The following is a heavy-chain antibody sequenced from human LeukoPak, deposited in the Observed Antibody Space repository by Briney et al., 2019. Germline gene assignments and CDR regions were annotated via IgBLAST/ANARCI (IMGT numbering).Heavy chain of an antibody. Sequence: SETLSLICSVSGGSISSPYYYWGWIRQSPGKGLEWIGSIYYSGSTYYNPSLKSRVTISVDTSKNQFSLKLSSVTAADTAGYYCARHASSPAMLQSEQVDYWGQGTLVTVSS. CDR2: IYYSGST. J-gene: IGHJ4*02. CDR3: ARHASSPAMLQSEQVDY. V-gene: IGHV4-39*01. CDR1: GGSISSPYYY. D-gene: IGHD3-16*01.